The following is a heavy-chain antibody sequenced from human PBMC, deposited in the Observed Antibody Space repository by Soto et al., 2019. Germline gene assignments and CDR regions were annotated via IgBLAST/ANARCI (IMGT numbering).Heavy chain of an antibody. J-gene: IGHJ4*02. CDR1: GFTFSSYA. V-gene: IGHV3-23*01. CDR2: ISGSGGST. D-gene: IGHD6-13*01. Sequence: PGGSLRLSCAASGFTFSSYAMSWVRQAPGKGLEWVSAISGSGGSTYYADSVKGRFTISRDNSKNTLYLQMNSLRAEDTAVYYCAKEKYSSSWYAYTGNYFDYWGQGTLVTVSS. CDR3: AKEKYSSSWYAYTGNYFDY.